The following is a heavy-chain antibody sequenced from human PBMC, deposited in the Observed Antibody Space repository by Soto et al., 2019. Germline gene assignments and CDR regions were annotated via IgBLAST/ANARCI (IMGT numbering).Heavy chain of an antibody. Sequence: QVQLQESGPGLVKPSQTLSLTCTVSGGSISSGGYYWSWIRQHPGKGLEWIGYIYYSGSTYYNPSLKSRVTISVDTSKNQFSLKLSSVTAADTAVYYCARAAHYSGPFRWFDPWGQGTLVTVSS. V-gene: IGHV4-31*03. J-gene: IGHJ5*02. D-gene: IGHD5-12*01. CDR2: IYYSGST. CDR1: GGSISSGGYY. CDR3: ARAAHYSGPFRWFDP.